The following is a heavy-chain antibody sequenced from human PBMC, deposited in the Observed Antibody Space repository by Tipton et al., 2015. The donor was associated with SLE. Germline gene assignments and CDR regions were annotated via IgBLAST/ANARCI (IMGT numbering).Heavy chain of an antibody. CDR1: GFSFSSHA. Sequence: GSLRLSCAASGFSFSSHAMSWVRQAPGKGLEWVSGIYSGGGTFYADSVKGRFTISRDSSENTLFLQMNSLRAEDTAVYYCAKDMGHITMSQGFHRTYYYGMDVWGQGTTVTVSS. V-gene: IGHV3-23*03. CDR2: IYSGGGT. CDR3: AKDMGHITMSQGFHRTYYYGMDV. J-gene: IGHJ6*02. D-gene: IGHD3-10*02.